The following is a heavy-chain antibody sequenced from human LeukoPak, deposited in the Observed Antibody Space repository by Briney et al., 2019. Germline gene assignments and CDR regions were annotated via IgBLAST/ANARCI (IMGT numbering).Heavy chain of an antibody. Sequence: PGGSLRLSCAASGITFSNYYMTWIRQAPGKGLEWVSYISSSGSNKYYADSVKGRFTISRDNAKNSLYLQMNSLRAEDTAVYYCAKAQDYGGNSGSDYWGQGTLVTVSS. CDR2: ISSSGSNK. V-gene: IGHV3-11*01. J-gene: IGHJ4*02. CDR1: GITFSNYY. CDR3: AKAQDYGGNSGSDY. D-gene: IGHD4-23*01.